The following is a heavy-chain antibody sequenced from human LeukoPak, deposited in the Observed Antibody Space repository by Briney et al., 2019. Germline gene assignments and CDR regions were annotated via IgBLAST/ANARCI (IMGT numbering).Heavy chain of an antibody. CDR1: GGTFSSYA. D-gene: IGHD5-24*01. J-gene: IGHJ4*02. CDR3: ARPRDGYNQGYFDY. CDR2: IIPIFGTA. V-gene: IGHV1-69*01. Sequence: GASVKVSCKASGGTFSSYAISWVRQAPGQGLEWMGGIIPIFGTANYAQKFQGRVTITADESTSTAYMELSGLRSEDTAVYYCARPRDGYNQGYFDYWGQGTLVTVSS.